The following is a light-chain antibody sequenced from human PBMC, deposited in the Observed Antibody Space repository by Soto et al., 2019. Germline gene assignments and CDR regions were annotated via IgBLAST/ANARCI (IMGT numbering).Light chain of an antibody. CDR3: QQYNNWPWT. CDR1: QSVRPN. V-gene: IGKV3-15*01. Sequence: EIVLTQSPCTLSLSPGERATLSCRASQSVRPNFLAWYQQKPGQAPRLLIHGASTRATGFPARFSGSGSGTDFTLTISSLQSEDFAVYYCQQYNNWPWTFGQGTKVDIK. CDR2: GAS. J-gene: IGKJ1*01.